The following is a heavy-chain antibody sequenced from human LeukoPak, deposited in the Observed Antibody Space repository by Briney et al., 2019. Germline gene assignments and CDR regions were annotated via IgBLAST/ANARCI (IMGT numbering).Heavy chain of an antibody. D-gene: IGHD3-3*01. Sequence: SETLSLTCTVSGYSLSSGYYWGWIRQPPGKGLEWIGSIYHSGSTYYNPSLKSRVTISVDTSKNQFSLKLSSVTAADTAVYYCARGKGITIFGVVTDNWFDPWGQGTLVTVSS. CDR1: GYSLSSGYY. CDR3: ARGKGITIFGVVTDNWFDP. J-gene: IGHJ5*02. V-gene: IGHV4-38-2*02. CDR2: IYHSGST.